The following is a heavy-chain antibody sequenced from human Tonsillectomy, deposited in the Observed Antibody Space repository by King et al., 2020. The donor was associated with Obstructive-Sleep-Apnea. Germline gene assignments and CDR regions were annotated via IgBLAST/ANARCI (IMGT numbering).Heavy chain of an antibody. CDR1: GGSFSVYY. CDR2: ISHSGST. V-gene: IGHV4-34*01. J-gene: IGHJ6*02. CDR3: ARGGGGGSGYYFGMDV. Sequence: VQLQQWGAGLLEPSETLSLTCAVYGGSFSVYYWSWIRQSPEKGLEWIGEISHSGSTNYNPSLKSRVTISVDTSKNPFSLKLTSVTAADTAMYYCARGGGGGSGYYFGMDVWGQGTTVTVSS. D-gene: IGHD3-10*01.